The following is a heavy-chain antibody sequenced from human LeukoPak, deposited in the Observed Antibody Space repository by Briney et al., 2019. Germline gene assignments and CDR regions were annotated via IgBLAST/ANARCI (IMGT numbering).Heavy chain of an antibody. D-gene: IGHD3-22*01. J-gene: IGHJ4*02. CDR2: IYHSGST. CDR3: ARHMRGYYHGHGTTGYFDY. CDR1: GGSISSGYY. V-gene: IGHV4-38-2*02. Sequence: PSETLSLTCTVSGGSISSGYYWGWIRQPPGKGLEWIGSIYHSGSTYYNPSLKSRVTISVDTSKNQFSLKLSSVTAADTAVYYCARHMRGYYHGHGTTGYFDYWGQGTLVTVSS.